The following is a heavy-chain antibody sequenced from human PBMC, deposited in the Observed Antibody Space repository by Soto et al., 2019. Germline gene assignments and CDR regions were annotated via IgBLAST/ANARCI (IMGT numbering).Heavy chain of an antibody. V-gene: IGHV3-48*02. J-gene: IGHJ6*02. Sequence: PGGSMELSSAASGVTFRSYRMNWVRQAPGKGLEGVAYISSSSSTIYYADSVKGRFTISRDNAKNSLYLQMNSLRDEDTAVYYCARDSGGYSSSSRSYYYYGMDVWGQGTTVTVSS. CDR2: ISSSSSTI. D-gene: IGHD6-6*01. CDR1: GVTFRSYR. CDR3: ARDSGGYSSSSRSYYYYGMDV.